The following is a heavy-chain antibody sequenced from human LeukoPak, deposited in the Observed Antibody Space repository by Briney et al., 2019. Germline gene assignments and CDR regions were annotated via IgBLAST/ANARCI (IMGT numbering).Heavy chain of an antibody. V-gene: IGHV1-2*02. CDR1: GYTFTGYY. J-gene: IGHJ4*02. Sequence: ASVKVSCKASGYTFTGYYMHWVRQAPGQGLEWMGWINPNSGGTNYAQKFQGRVTMTRDTSISTAYMELSRLRSDDTAAYYCARSTSGYYYPTGDYWGQGTLVTVSS. D-gene: IGHD3-22*01. CDR2: INPNSGGT. CDR3: ARSTSGYYYPTGDY.